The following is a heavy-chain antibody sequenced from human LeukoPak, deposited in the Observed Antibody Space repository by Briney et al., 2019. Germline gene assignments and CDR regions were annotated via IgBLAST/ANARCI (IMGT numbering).Heavy chain of an antibody. V-gene: IGHV4-4*07. Sequence: PSETLSLTCTVSGGSISTYYWSWIRQPAGKGLEYIGRIHSSGSTNYNPSLKSQATMSVDTSKNQFSLKLASVTAADTAVYYCARDEVGYCRRTSCSPFDYWGQGTLVTVSS. J-gene: IGHJ4*02. CDR3: ARDEVGYCRRTSCSPFDY. CDR2: IHSSGST. CDR1: GGSISTYY. D-gene: IGHD2-2*01.